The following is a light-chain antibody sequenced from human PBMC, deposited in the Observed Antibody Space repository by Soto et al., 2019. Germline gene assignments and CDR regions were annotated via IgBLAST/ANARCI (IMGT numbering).Light chain of an antibody. Sequence: EILMTQSPATLSVSPGERATLSCGASQSVSSNLAWYQHKPGQAPRLLIYGAATRATGIPARFIGSGSGTEFTLTISSLKSEDFAVFYCQQYNNWRPGTFGQGTKVDIK. J-gene: IGKJ1*01. CDR1: QSVSSN. CDR2: GAA. V-gene: IGKV3-15*01. CDR3: QQYNNWRPGT.